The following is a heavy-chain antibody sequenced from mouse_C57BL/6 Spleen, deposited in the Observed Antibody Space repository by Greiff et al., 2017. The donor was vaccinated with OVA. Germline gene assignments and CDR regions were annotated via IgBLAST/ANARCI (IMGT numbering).Heavy chain of an antibody. CDR1: GYTFTDYY. D-gene: IGHD1-1*01. CDR2: IYPGSGNT. Sequence: VQLQQSGAELVRPGASVKLSCKASGYTFTDYYINWVKQRPGQGLEWIARIYPGSGNTYYNEKFKGKATLTAEKSSSTAYMQLSSLTSEDSAVYFCARMGDYYGSSLDYWGQGTTLTVSS. J-gene: IGHJ2*01. V-gene: IGHV1-76*01. CDR3: ARMGDYYGSSLDY.